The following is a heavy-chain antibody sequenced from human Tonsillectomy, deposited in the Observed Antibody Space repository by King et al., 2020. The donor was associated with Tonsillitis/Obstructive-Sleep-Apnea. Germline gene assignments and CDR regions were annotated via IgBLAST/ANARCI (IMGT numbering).Heavy chain of an antibody. CDR3: ASPLYDYGSAYQNLDY. Sequence: VQLVESGGGLVQPGGSLKLSCAASGFTFSDSAIHWVRQAPGKGPEWVGRIRDKANTYATAYAASVKGRFTISRADSKNTAYLQMNSLKTEDTAVYYCASPLYDYGSAYQNLDYWGQGTLVTVSS. J-gene: IGHJ4*02. CDR1: GFTFSDSA. D-gene: IGHD3-22*01. V-gene: IGHV3-73*01. CDR2: IRDKANTYAT.